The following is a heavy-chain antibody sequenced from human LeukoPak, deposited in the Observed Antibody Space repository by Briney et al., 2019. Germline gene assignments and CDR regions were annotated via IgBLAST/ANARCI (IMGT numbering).Heavy chain of an antibody. CDR2: IDSGGGT. Sequence: GGSLRLSCAASGLSVSSNYMTWVRQAPGKGLEWVSLIDSGGGTYYADSVKGRFTVSRDNYKNTLYLQMNSLRAEDTAVYYCARVDTVMAYYFDLWGQGTLVTVSS. J-gene: IGHJ4*02. CDR3: ARVDTVMAYYFDL. D-gene: IGHD5-18*01. CDR1: GLSVSSNY. V-gene: IGHV3-53*01.